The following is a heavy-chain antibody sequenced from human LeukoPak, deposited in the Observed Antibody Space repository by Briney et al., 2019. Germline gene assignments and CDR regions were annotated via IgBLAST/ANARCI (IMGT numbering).Heavy chain of an antibody. J-gene: IGHJ3*02. Sequence: ASVKVSCKASGYTFTGYYMHWVRQAPGQGLEWMGWINPNSGGTNYVQKFQGRVTMTRDTSISTAYMELSRLRSDDTAVYYCASNPGIAGAGSFHDAFDIWGQGTMVTVSS. D-gene: IGHD6-19*01. CDR3: ASNPGIAGAGSFHDAFDI. V-gene: IGHV1-2*02. CDR2: INPNSGGT. CDR1: GYTFTGYY.